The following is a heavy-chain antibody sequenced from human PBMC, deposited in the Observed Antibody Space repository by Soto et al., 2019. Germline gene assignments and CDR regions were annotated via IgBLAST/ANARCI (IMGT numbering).Heavy chain of an antibody. J-gene: IGHJ4*02. V-gene: IGHV1-18*04. D-gene: IGHD5-18*01. CDR1: GYTFTSYG. CDR2: ISAYNGNT. CDR3: ARDPDVDTAMVTVFDY. Sequence: ASVKVSCKASGYTFTSYGISWVRQAPGQGLEWMGWISAYNGNTNYAQKLQGRVTMTTDTSTSTAYVELRSLRSDDTAVYYCARDPDVDTAMVTVFDYWGQGTLVTV.